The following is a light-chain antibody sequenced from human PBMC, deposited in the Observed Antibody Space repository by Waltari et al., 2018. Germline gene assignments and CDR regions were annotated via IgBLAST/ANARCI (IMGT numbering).Light chain of an antibody. CDR2: WAS. CDR3: QQYYDTPRT. J-gene: IGKJ1*01. Sequence: DIVSTQSPDSLAVSLGERAPINCKSSQTVLYSSDNNNYLAWYQQKLGQPPKLLIYWASTRASGVPDRFSGSGSGTDFTLTISSLQAEDVAVYYCQQYYDTPRTFGQGTRVEIK. V-gene: IGKV4-1*01. CDR1: QTVLYSSDNNNY.